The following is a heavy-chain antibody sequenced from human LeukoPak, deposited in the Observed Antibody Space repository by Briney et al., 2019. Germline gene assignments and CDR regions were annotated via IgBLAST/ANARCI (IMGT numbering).Heavy chain of an antibody. Sequence: PSQTLSLTCTVSGGSISSGGYYWSWIRQPPGKGLEWIGYIYHSGSTYYNPSLKSRVTISVDTSKNQFSLKLSSVTAADTAVYYCARDRGDSSGSSHSFDIWGQGTMVTVSS. CDR2: IYHSGST. D-gene: IGHD3-22*01. J-gene: IGHJ3*02. CDR3: ARDRGDSSGSSHSFDI. CDR1: GGSISSGGYY. V-gene: IGHV4-30-2*01.